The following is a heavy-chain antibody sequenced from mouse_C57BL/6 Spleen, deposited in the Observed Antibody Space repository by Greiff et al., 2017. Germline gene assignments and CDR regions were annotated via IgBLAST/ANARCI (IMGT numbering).Heavy chain of an antibody. Sequence: QVQLKESGPGLVAPSQSLSITCTVSGFSLTSYGVHWVRQPPGKGLEWLVVIWSDGSTTSNTALKSRLSISKDNYKSQVFLKMNSLQTDDTAMYYCARSLLCPYDAMDYWGQGTTVTVSS. D-gene: IGHD2-10*01. J-gene: IGHJ4*01. CDR3: ARSLLCPYDAMDY. CDR2: IWSDGST. CDR1: GFSLTSYG. V-gene: IGHV2-6*03.